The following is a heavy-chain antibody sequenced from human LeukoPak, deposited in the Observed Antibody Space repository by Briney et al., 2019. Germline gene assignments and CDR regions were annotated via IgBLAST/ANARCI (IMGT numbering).Heavy chain of an antibody. V-gene: IGHV4-59*01. D-gene: IGHD1-26*01. Sequence: PSETLSLTCTVSGGSISTYYWSWIRQPPGKGLEWIGLIYYSGSTNYNPSLKSRVTISVDTSKNQLSLRLNSVTAADTAVYYCARAVGATAPPGYYYYYYMDVWGKGTTVTVSS. CDR1: GGSISTYY. J-gene: IGHJ6*03. CDR3: ARAVGATAPPGYYYYYYMDV. CDR2: IYYSGST.